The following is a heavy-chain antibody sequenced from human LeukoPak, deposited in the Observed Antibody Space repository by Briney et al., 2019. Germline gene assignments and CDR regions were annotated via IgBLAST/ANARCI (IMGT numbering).Heavy chain of an antibody. CDR1: AFTFSSYS. J-gene: IGHJ4*02. D-gene: IGHD1-1*01. CDR2: ISSSGSYI. V-gene: IGHV3-21*01. CDR3: ARCTTGRTFGSLREIKRSREIDY. Sequence: GGSLRLSCAASAFTFSSYSMNWVRQAPGKGLEWVSSISSSGSYIYYADSVKGRFTISRDNAKNSLYLQMNSLRAEDTAVYYCARCTTGRTFGSLREIKRSREIDYWGQGTLVTVSS.